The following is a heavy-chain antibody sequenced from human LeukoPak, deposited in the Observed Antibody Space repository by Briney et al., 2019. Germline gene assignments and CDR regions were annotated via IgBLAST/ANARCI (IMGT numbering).Heavy chain of an antibody. D-gene: IGHD5-24*01. CDR3: AREGEMATFLSY. Sequence: SVKVSCKASGGTFSSYAISWVRQAPGQWLEWMGGIIPIFGTANYAQKFQGRVTITTDESTSTAYMELSSLRSEDTAVYYCAREGEMATFLSYWGQGTLVTVSS. CDR1: GGTFSSYA. V-gene: IGHV1-69*05. CDR2: IIPIFGTA. J-gene: IGHJ4*02.